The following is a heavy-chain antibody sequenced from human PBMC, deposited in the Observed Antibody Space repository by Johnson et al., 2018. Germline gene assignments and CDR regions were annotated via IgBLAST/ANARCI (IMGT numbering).Heavy chain of an antibody. CDR3: ARETITIFGNAFDS. J-gene: IGHJ3*02. Sequence: QVQLQQWGAALLKPSETLSLTCAVYGGSFSGYYWSWIRQPPGKGLEWIGEINHSGSTNYNPSLKSRVTKSVDTSKNQFSLKLSSVTAADTAVYYCARETITIFGNAFDSWGQGTMVTVSS. CDR2: INHSGST. V-gene: IGHV4-34*01. CDR1: GGSFSGYY. D-gene: IGHD3-3*01.